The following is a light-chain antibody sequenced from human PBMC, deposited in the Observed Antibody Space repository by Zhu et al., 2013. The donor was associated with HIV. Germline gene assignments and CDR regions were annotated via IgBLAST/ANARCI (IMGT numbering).Light chain of an antibody. CDR1: SSNIGSNY. CDR2: TTN. Sequence: QSVLTQPPSGSGTPGQRVTISCSGSSSNIGSNYVYWYQQLPGTAPKLLIYTTNQRPSGVPDRFSGSKSGTSASLAITGLQAEDEADYYCQSYDSSLRXVFGTGTKVTV. CDR3: QSYDSSLRXV. V-gene: IGLV1-47*01. J-gene: IGLJ1*01.